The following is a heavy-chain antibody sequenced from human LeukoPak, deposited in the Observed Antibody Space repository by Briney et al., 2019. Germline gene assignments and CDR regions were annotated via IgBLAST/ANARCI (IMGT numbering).Heavy chain of an antibody. J-gene: IGHJ3*02. CDR1: GGSISSYY. CDR2: IYYSGST. D-gene: IGHD3-22*01. Sequence: KPSETLSLTCPVSGGSISSYYWSWIRQPPGKGLGWIGDIYYSGSTNYNPSLKSRVTISVDTSKNQFSLKLSSVTAADTAVYYCAREGLEYYYDSSGYRADAFDIWGQGTMVTVSS. CDR3: AREGLEYYYDSSGYRADAFDI. V-gene: IGHV4-59*01.